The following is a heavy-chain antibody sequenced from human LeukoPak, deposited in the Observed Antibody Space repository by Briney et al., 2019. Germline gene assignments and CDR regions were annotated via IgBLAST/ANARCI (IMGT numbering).Heavy chain of an antibody. Sequence: ASVKVSCKASGYTFTSYDINWVRQATGQGLEWMGWMNPNSGNTGYAHKFQGKVTMNRNTNISTAYMEPSNLRSEDTAVYYCARGEYISSFDYWGQGTMVTVSS. V-gene: IGHV1-8*01. CDR2: MNPNSGNT. CDR3: ARGEYISSFDY. D-gene: IGHD6-6*01. CDR1: GYTFTSYD. J-gene: IGHJ4*02.